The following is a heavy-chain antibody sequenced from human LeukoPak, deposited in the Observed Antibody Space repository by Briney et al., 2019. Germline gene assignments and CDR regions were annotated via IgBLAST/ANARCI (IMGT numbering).Heavy chain of an antibody. CDR3: ASIYYYDSAPIDP. Sequence: SETLSLTCTVSGGSISSSNFYWGWIRQPPGNGLEWIGSIYYSGSTYYNPSLKSRVTISVDTSKNQFSLKLSSVTAADTAVYYCASIYYYDSAPIDPWGQGTLVTVSS. V-gene: IGHV4-39*07. D-gene: IGHD3-22*01. J-gene: IGHJ5*02. CDR1: GGSISSSNFY. CDR2: IYYSGST.